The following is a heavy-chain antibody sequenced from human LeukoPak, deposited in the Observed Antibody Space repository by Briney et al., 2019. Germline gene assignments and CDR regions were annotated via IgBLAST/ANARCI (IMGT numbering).Heavy chain of an antibody. V-gene: IGHV4-39*07. CDR3: ARGYSSSWALDY. J-gene: IGHJ4*02. Sequence: PSETLSLTCTVSGGSISSSSYYWGWIRQPPGKGLEWIGSIYYSGSTYYNPSLKSRVTISIDTSKNQFSLKLSSVTAADTAVYYCARGYSSSWALDYWGQGTLVTVSS. CDR1: GGSISSSSYY. D-gene: IGHD6-13*01. CDR2: IYYSGST.